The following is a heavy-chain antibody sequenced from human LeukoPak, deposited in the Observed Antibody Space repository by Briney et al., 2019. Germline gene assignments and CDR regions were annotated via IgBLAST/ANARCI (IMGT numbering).Heavy chain of an antibody. CDR2: VYKTGSP. V-gene: IGHV4-39*01. CDR3: ARHDVVIIRGVTNWFDP. J-gene: IGHJ5*02. CDR1: GASVSFDNYF. D-gene: IGHD3-10*01. Sequence: SETLSLTCTVSGASVSFDNYFWGWIRQPPGKGLEWIGGVYKTGSPYYNPSLKSRVTISVDTSKNQFSLKLSSVTAADTAVYYCARHDVVIIRGVTNWFDPWGQGTLVTVSS.